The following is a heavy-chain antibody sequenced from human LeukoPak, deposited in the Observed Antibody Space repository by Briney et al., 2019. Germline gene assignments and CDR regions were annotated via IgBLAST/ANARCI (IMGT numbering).Heavy chain of an antibody. CDR1: GFTFSSYA. D-gene: IGHD3-3*01. J-gene: IGHJ4*02. V-gene: IGHV3-64*01. CDR2: ISSNGGST. Sequence: GGSLRLSCAASGFTFSSYAMHWVRQAPGKGLEYVSAISSNGGSTYYANSVKGRFTISRDNSKNTLYLQMGSLRAEDVAVYYCARGHTTFGVVTPFDYWGQGTLVTVSS. CDR3: ARGHTTFGVVTPFDY.